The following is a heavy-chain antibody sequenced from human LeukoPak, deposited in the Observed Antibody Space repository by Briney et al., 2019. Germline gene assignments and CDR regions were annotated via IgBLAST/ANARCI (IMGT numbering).Heavy chain of an antibody. CDR3: AERYCSSTSCYEDAFDI. CDR1: GSSINSYY. CDR2: IYYTGST. J-gene: IGHJ3*02. Sequence: SETLSLTCTVSGSSINSYYWSWIRQPPGKGLEWIGYIYYTGSTNYNPSLKSRVTISVDTSKNQFSLKLSSVTAADTAVYYCAERYCSSTSCYEDAFDIWGQGTMVTVSS. D-gene: IGHD2-2*01. V-gene: IGHV4-59*12.